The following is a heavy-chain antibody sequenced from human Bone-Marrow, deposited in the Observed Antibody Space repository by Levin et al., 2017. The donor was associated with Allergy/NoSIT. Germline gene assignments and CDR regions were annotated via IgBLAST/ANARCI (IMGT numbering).Heavy chain of an antibody. J-gene: IGHJ3*02. CDR1: GFTFSSYS. Sequence: GESLKISCAASGFTFSSYSMNWVRQAPGKGLEWVSSISSSSSYIYYADSVKGRFTISRDNAKNSLYLQMNSLRAEDTAVYYCARGGLNGAIFGVVIIPEVWDAFDIWGQGTMVTVSS. CDR3: ARGGLNGAIFGVVIIPEVWDAFDI. D-gene: IGHD3-3*01. CDR2: ISSSSSYI. V-gene: IGHV3-21*01.